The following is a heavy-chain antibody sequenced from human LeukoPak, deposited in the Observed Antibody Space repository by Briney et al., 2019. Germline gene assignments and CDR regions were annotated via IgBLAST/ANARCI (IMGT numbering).Heavy chain of an antibody. V-gene: IGHV3-30*18. Sequence: GGSMSLSWAAFRFILSIYCIEWVRQAPGKGLEWVGFISYDGSNKYYADSVKGRFSISRDNSKNTLYLQMNSMRAEDTAVYYCGKWNYDSSGFDYWGQGTLVTVSS. CDR3: GKWNYDSSGFDY. D-gene: IGHD3-22*01. CDR1: RFILSIYC. J-gene: IGHJ4*02. CDR2: ISYDGSNK.